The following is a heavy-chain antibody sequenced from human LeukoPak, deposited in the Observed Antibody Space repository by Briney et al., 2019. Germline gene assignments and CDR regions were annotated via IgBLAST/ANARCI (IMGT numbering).Heavy chain of an antibody. CDR3: ARAPTVTTLYYYYGMDV. J-gene: IGHJ6*02. Sequence: ASVKVSCKASGYTFTGYYMHWVRQAPGQGLEWMGWINPNSGGTNYAQKFQGRVTMTRDTSISTASMELSRLRSDDTAVYYCARAPTVTTLYYYYGMDVWGQGTTVTVSS. CDR1: GYTFTGYY. D-gene: IGHD4-17*01. V-gene: IGHV1-2*02. CDR2: INPNSGGT.